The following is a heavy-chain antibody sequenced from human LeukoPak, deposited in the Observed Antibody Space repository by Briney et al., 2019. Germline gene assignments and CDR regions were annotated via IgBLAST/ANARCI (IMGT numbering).Heavy chain of an antibody. CDR2: IWYDGDKT. Sequence: PGGSLRLSCADSGFTFSSYAMSWVRQAPGKGLEWLAVIWYDGDKTYYLDSVKGRFTISRDNSKNTLYLQMNSLRAEDTALYYCARDQSGYDFGFDYWGQGTLVTVSS. D-gene: IGHD5-12*01. CDR1: GFTFSSYA. V-gene: IGHV3-33*08. J-gene: IGHJ4*02. CDR3: ARDQSGYDFGFDY.